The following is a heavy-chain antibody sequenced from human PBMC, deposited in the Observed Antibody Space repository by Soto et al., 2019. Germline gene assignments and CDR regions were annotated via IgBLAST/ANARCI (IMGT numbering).Heavy chain of an antibody. D-gene: IGHD1-1*01. J-gene: IGHJ3*02. CDR3: ARVERGTATTVVNAFDI. CDR1: GGSVNSGNYY. CDR2: MSHSGGT. Sequence: SETLSLTCAVFGGSVNSGNYYWSWIRQPPGKGLEWIGEMSHSGGTHFNPSLKSRVTISVDTSKNQFSLKMSSVTAADTALYYCARVERGTATTVVNAFDIWGPGKLVTISS. V-gene: IGHV4-61*01.